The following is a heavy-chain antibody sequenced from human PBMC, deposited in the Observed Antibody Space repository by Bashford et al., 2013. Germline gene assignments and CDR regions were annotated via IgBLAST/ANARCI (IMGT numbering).Heavy chain of an antibody. CDR1: RDSFDSDW. J-gene: IGHJ6*02. D-gene: IGHD3-10*01. V-gene: IGHV5-51*01. Sequence: ESLKISCKDSRDSFDSDWIGWVRQMPGKGLEWMGIIYPYDSDTRYSPSFQGQVTISADKSISTAYLQWSSLKASDTGMYYCARRLYYNGLDVWGHGTSVTVSS. CDR3: ARRLYYNGLDV. CDR2: IYPYDSDT.